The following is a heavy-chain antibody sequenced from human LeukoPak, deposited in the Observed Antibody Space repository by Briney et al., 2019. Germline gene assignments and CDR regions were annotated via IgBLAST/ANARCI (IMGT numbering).Heavy chain of an antibody. CDR1: GYTFTSYG. Sequence: ASVKVSCKASGYTFTSYGISWVRQAPGQGLEWMGWISAYNGNTNYAQKLQGRVTMITDTSTSTAYMELRSLRSDDTAVYYCARETLGYCSGGSCANYYYGMDVWGQGTTVTVSS. J-gene: IGHJ6*02. V-gene: IGHV1-18*01. D-gene: IGHD2-15*01. CDR2: ISAYNGNT. CDR3: ARETLGYCSGGSCANYYYGMDV.